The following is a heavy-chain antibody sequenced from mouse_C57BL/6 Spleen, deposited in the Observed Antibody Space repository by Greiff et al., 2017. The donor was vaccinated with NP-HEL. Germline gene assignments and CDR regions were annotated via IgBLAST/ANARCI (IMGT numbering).Heavy chain of an antibody. Sequence: EVQLQQSGPELVKPGASVKISCKASGYTFTDYYMNWVKQSHGKSLEWIGDINPNNGGTSYNQKFKGKATLTVDKSSSTAYMELRSLTSEDSAVFYGARSVDYDSDDAMDYWGQGTSGTVSS. CDR3: ARSVDYDSDDAMDY. CDR2: INPNNGGT. CDR1: GYTFTDYY. D-gene: IGHD2-4*01. J-gene: IGHJ4*01. V-gene: IGHV1-26*01.